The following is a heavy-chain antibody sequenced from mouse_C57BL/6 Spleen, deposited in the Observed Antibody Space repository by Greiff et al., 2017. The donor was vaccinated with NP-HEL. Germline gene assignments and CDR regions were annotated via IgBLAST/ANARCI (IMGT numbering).Heavy chain of an antibody. V-gene: IGHV3-1*01. CDR3: ARAGVYYDYEEGAMDY. J-gene: IGHJ4*01. D-gene: IGHD2-4*01. Sequence: EVQRVESGPGMVKPSQSLSLTCTVTGYSITSGYDWHWIRHFPGNKLEWMGYISYSGSTNYNPSLKSRISITHDTSKNHFFLKLNSVTTEDTATYYCARAGVYYDYEEGAMDYWGQGTSVTVSS. CDR1: GYSITSGYD. CDR2: ISYSGST.